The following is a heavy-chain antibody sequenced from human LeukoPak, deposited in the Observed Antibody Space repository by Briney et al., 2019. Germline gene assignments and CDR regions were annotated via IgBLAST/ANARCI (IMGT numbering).Heavy chain of an antibody. Sequence: PGGSLRLSCAASGFTFSSYGMHWVRQAPGKGLEWVAVISYDGSNKYYADSVKGRFAISRDNAKNSVYLHMSSLRVEDTAVYYCARVESGNSCYRAVDYWGQGTLVTVSS. CDR2: ISYDGSNK. V-gene: IGHV3-30*03. D-gene: IGHD2-2*01. J-gene: IGHJ4*02. CDR1: GFTFSSYG. CDR3: ARVESGNSCYRAVDY.